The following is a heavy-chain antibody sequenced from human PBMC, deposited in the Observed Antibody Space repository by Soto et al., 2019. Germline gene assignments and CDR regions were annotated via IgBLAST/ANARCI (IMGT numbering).Heavy chain of an antibody. Sequence: GGSLRLSCAASGFTFSSYSMNWVRQAPGKGLEWVSSISRTSNYIYYTDSVKGRFTISRDNAKNSIYLQMNSLRAEDTATYYCASGVFGLVSPVIGGYWGQGTLVTVSS. CDR3: ASGVFGLVSPVIGGY. CDR1: GFTFSSYS. D-gene: IGHD3-3*01. CDR2: ISRTSNYI. J-gene: IGHJ4*02. V-gene: IGHV3-21*01.